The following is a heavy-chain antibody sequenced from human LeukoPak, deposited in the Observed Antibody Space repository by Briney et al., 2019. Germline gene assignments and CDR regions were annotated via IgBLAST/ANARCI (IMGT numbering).Heavy chain of an antibody. D-gene: IGHD2-2*02. CDR1: GGSINSGDYY. CDR3: ARGKAADINYFDY. CDR2: IYYSGSA. J-gene: IGHJ4*02. V-gene: IGHV4-30-4*01. Sequence: SQTLSLTCTVSGGSINSGDYYWSWIRQPPGEGLEWIGYIYYSGSAYYNPSLKSRVTLSVDMANNLFSLKLSSVTAADTAVYYCARGKAADINYFDYWGQGTLVTVSA.